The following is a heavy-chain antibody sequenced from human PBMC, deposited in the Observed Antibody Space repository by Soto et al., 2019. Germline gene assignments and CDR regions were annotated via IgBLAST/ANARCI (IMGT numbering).Heavy chain of an antibody. CDR1: GFAFSGST. J-gene: IGHJ4*02. Sequence: GGSLRLSCAGSGFAFSGSTIHWVRQASGKGLEWVGRIRSKANSYATAYAASVKGRFIISRDDSKTTAYLQMSSLKIEDTAVYYCTTDLNDYSSAFDYWGQGTLVTVSS. CDR2: IRSKANSYAT. V-gene: IGHV3-73*01. CDR3: TTDLNDYSSAFDY. D-gene: IGHD4-4*01.